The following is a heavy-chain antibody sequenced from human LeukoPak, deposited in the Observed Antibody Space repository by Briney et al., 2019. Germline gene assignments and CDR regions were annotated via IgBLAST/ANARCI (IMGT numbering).Heavy chain of an antibody. V-gene: IGHV3-11*04. Sequence: TGGSLRLSCAASGFTFSDYYMSWIRQAPGKGLEWVSYISSSGSTIYYADSVKGRFTISRDNAKNSLYLQMNSLRAEDTAVYYCARDPESSGRITMVRGVITYFDYWGQGTLVTVSS. J-gene: IGHJ4*02. CDR3: ARDPESSGRITMVRGVITYFDY. CDR2: ISSSGSTI. D-gene: IGHD3-10*01. CDR1: GFTFSDYY.